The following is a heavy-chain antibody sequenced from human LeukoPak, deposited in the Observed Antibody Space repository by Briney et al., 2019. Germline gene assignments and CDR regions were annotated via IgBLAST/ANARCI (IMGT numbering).Heavy chain of an antibody. CDR2: IYTSGST. CDR3: ARSAAAGTVDYYYYYYMDV. D-gene: IGHD6-13*01. CDR1: GGSISSYY. V-gene: IGHV4-4*07. Sequence: PSETLSLTCTVSGGSISSYYWSWIRQPAGKGLEWIGRIYTSGSTNYNPSLKSRVTISVDTSKNQFSLKLSSVTAADTAVYYCARSAAAGTVDYYYYYYMDVWGKGTTVTVSS. J-gene: IGHJ6*03.